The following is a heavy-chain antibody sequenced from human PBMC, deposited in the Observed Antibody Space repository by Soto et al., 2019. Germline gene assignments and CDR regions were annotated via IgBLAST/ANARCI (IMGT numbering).Heavy chain of an antibody. J-gene: IGHJ4*02. CDR1: GGSISSYY. Sequence: SETLSLTCTVSGGSISSYYWSWIRQPPGKGLEWIGYIYYSGSTNYNPSLKSRVTISVDTSKNQFSLKLSSVTAADTAVYYCARETDDYSNYSNLWGQGTLVTVSS. CDR3: ARETDDYSNYSNL. CDR2: IYYSGST. D-gene: IGHD4-4*01. V-gene: IGHV4-59*01.